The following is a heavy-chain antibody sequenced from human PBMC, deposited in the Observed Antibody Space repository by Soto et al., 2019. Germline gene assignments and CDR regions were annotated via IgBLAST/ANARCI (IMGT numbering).Heavy chain of an antibody. CDR3: ARWTVSANNWFDP. D-gene: IGHD2-8*01. Sequence: EVQLVESGGGLVLPGGSLRLSCAASGFTFSSYWMTWVRQAPGKGLEWVVNIRQDGGQIDYVDSVKGRFTISRDNAKNSLYLQMNSLRAEDTAVYYCARWTVSANNWFDPWGQGTLVTVSS. CDR2: IRQDGGQI. V-gene: IGHV3-7*05. CDR1: GFTFSSYW. J-gene: IGHJ5*02.